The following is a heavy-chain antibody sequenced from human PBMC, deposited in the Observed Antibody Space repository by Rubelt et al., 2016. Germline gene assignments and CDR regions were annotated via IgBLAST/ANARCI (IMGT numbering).Heavy chain of an antibody. Sequence: QVQLQQWGAGLLKPSETLSLTCAVYGGSFSGYYWSWIRQPPGKGLEWIGEINHSGSTNYNPSLKGRVTISVDTSKNQFSLRLGSVTAADTAVYYCARRYSSGWYIDYWGQGTLVTVSS. J-gene: IGHJ4*02. V-gene: IGHV4-34*01. CDR3: ARRYSSGWYIDY. CDR1: GGSFSGYY. CDR2: INHSGST. D-gene: IGHD6-19*01.